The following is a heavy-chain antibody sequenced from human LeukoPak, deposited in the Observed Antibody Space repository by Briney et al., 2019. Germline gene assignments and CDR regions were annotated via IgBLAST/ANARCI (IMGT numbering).Heavy chain of an antibody. CDR1: GGSITSYY. D-gene: IGHD6-13*01. CDR3: ARRRWWKQQLVYFDY. CDR2: LFHSGTR. J-gene: IGHJ4*02. Sequence: PSETLSLTCTVSGGSITSYYWSWIRQPPGKGLEWIGYLFHSGTRRYNPSLKSRVTISADTTKNQIFLTLNSTTAADTAVYYCARRRWWKQQLVYFDYWGQGTLATVSS. V-gene: IGHV4-59*08.